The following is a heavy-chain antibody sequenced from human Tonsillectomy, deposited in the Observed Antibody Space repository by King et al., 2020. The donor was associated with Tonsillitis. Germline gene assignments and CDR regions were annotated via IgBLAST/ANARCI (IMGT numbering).Heavy chain of an antibody. D-gene: IGHD5-24*01. V-gene: IGHV4-59*12. CDR2: IYYSGST. CDR1: GGSISSYY. CDR3: ARDGYKWYFDY. J-gene: IGHJ4*02. Sequence: VQLQESGPGLVKPSETLSLTCTVSGGSISSYYWSWIRQPPGKGLEWIGYIYYSGSTNYNPSLKSRVTISVDTSKNQFSLKLSSVTAADTAVYYCARDGYKWYFDYRGQGTLVTVSS.